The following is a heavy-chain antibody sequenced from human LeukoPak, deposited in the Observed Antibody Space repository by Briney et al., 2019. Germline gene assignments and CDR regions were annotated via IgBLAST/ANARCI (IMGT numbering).Heavy chain of an antibody. CDR2: ITRCGDNT. V-gene: IGHV3-64D*06. D-gene: IGHD5-18*01. CDR3: AKSLGYIYGHNY. J-gene: IGHJ4*02. CDR1: GFTFSTYA. Sequence: PGGSLRLSCSASGFTFSTYAMHWVRHATGGGLEYVSAITRCGDNTYYTDSVKGRFTISRDNSKNTLYLQSSSLRAEDTAVYYCAKSLGYIYGHNYWGQGTLVTVSS.